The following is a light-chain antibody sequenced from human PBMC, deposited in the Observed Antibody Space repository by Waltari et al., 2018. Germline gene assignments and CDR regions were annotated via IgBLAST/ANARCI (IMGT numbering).Light chain of an antibody. J-gene: IGLJ3*02. Sequence: QSVLTHPPPASRTPGQRVTISCSGRSSNLRSNPAHCYQQLPGTAPKLLIYSNNQRPSGVPDRFSGSKSGTSASLAISGLQSEDEADYYCAAWDDSLNGRVFGGGTKLTVL. CDR2: SNN. V-gene: IGLV1-44*01. CDR3: AAWDDSLNGRV. CDR1: SSNLRSNP.